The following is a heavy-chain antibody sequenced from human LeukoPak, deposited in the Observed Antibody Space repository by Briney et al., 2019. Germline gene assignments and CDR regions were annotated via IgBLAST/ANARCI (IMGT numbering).Heavy chain of an antibody. D-gene: IGHD3-10*02. CDR1: GFTFSSYE. V-gene: IGHV3-48*03. J-gene: IGHJ6*04. CDR3: AELGITLIGGV. Sequence: GGSLRLSCAASGFTFSSYEMNWVRQAPGKGLEWVSYISSSGSTIYYADSVKGRFTISRDNAKNSLYLQMNSLRAEDTAVYYCAELGITLIGGVWGKGTTVTISS. CDR2: ISSSGSTI.